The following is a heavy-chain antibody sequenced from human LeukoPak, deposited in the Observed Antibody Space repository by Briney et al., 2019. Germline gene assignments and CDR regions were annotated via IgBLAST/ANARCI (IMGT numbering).Heavy chain of an antibody. J-gene: IGHJ4*02. CDR1: GFTFSSYA. Sequence: GGSLRLSCAASGFTFSSYAMHWVRQAPGKGLEWVAVISYDGSNKYYADSVKGRFTISRDNSKNTLYLQMNSLRAEDTAVYYCARSPLSGHDYGDYLPFDYWGQGTLATVSS. V-gene: IGHV3-30*04. CDR2: ISYDGSNK. D-gene: IGHD4-17*01. CDR3: ARSPLSGHDYGDYLPFDY.